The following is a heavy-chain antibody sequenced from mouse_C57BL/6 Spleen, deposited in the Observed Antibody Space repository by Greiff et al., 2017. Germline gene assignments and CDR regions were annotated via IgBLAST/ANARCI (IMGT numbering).Heavy chain of an antibody. Sequence: QVQLQQPGAELVMPGASVKLSCKASGYTFTSYWMHWVKQRPGQGLEWIGEIDPSDSYTNYNQKFKGKSTLTVDKSSSTAYMQLSSLTSEDSAVYYCARSGDYGSSYPYYFGYWGQGTTLTVSS. CDR1: GYTFTSYW. V-gene: IGHV1-69*01. CDR2: IDPSDSYT. D-gene: IGHD1-1*01. CDR3: ARSGDYGSSYPYYFGY. J-gene: IGHJ2*01.